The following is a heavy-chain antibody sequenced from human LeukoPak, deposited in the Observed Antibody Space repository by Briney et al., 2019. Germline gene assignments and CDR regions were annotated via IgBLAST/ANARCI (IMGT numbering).Heavy chain of an antibody. Sequence: ASVKVSCKASGYTFTSYDINWVRQATGQGLEWMGWMNPNSGNTGYAQKFQGRVTMTRNTSISTAYMELRSLRSDDTAVYYCARESSGSSPSLGDYGDQPPYYMDVWGKGTTVTVSS. J-gene: IGHJ6*03. CDR2: MNPNSGNT. D-gene: IGHD3-16*01. CDR3: ARESSGSSPSLGDYGDQPPYYMDV. CDR1: GYTFTSYD. V-gene: IGHV1-8*01.